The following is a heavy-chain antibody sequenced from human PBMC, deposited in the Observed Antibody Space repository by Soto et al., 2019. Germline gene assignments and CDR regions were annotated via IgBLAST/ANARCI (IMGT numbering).Heavy chain of an antibody. CDR1: GFSLSTTGVG. CDR2: IYWHDDK. V-gene: IGHV2-5*01. J-gene: IGHJ4*02. CDR3: AHREGAAVGLYYFDY. Sequence: GGTMVNPTHTLTLTCTFSGFSLSTTGVGVGWIRQPPGKALEWLALIYWHDDKRYSPSLKSRLTITKDTSKNQVVLTMTNVDPVDTATYYCAHREGAAVGLYYFDYWGPGTLVPVSS. D-gene: IGHD6-13*01.